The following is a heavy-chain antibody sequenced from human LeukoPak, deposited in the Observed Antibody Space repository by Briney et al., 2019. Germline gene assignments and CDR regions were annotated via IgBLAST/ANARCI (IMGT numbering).Heavy chain of an antibody. CDR3: AKGYIYGDS. CDR2: ISYDGTKK. Sequence: GRSLRLSCAASGFTFSSYGMQWVRQAPGKGLEWVAIISYDGTKKYYADSVKGRFTISRDNSKNTVYLQTNSLRGEDTAVYYCAKGYIYGDSWGQGTLVTVSS. V-gene: IGHV3-30*18. CDR1: GFTFSSYG. J-gene: IGHJ4*02. D-gene: IGHD5-18*01.